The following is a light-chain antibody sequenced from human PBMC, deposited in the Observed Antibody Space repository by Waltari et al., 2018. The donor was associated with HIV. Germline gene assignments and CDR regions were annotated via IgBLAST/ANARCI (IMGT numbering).Light chain of an antibody. Sequence: QPVLTQSSPASASLGSSVTPPCTLSSGHRSYIIACPQHQPGKAPRYLLKLEGSGSYNKGSGIPDRFSGSSSGTDRYLTISNLQSEDEADYYCETWDSNTHKVVFGGGTKLTVL. J-gene: IGLJ2*01. V-gene: IGLV4-60*03. CDR2: LEGSGSY. CDR3: ETWDSNTHKVV. CDR1: SGHRSYI.